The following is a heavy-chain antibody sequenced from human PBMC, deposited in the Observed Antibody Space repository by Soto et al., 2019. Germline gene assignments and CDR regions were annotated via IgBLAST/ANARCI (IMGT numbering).Heavy chain of an antibody. J-gene: IGHJ5*02. D-gene: IGHD7-27*01. CDR2: IIPIFGTA. CDR3: ARDLTEGTEDWFDP. Sequence: SVKVSCKAAGGAFSSYAISWGRQAPGQGLEWMGGIIPIFGTANYAQKFQGRVTITADESTSTAYMELSSLRSEDTAVYYCARDLTEGTEDWFDPWGRGTLVTVSS. V-gene: IGHV1-69*13. CDR1: GGAFSSYA.